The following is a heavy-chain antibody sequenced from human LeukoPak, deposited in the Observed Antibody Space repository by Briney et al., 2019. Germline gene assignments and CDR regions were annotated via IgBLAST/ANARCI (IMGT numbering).Heavy chain of an antibody. J-gene: IGHJ3*02. CDR1: GFTFSSYS. V-gene: IGHV3-21*01. Sequence: GGSLRLSCAASGFTFSSYSMNWVRQAPGKGLEWVSSISSSSSYIYYADSVKGRFTISRDNAKNSLYLQMNSLRAEDTAVYYCASRYCSGGSCYSDPDAFDIWGQGTMVTVSS. D-gene: IGHD2-15*01. CDR3: ASRYCSGGSCYSDPDAFDI. CDR2: ISSSSSYI.